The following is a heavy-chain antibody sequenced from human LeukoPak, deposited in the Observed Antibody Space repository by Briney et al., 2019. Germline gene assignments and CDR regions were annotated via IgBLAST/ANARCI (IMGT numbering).Heavy chain of an antibody. CDR2: ISSNGGST. V-gene: IGHV3-64*02. D-gene: IGHD3-3*01. CDR3: ARSTLTIFGASYYYYGMYV. Sequence: GGSLRLSCAASGFTFSSYAMHWVRQAPGKGLEYVSAISSNGGSTYYADSVKGRFTISRDNSKNTLYLQMGSLRAEDMAVYYCARSTLTIFGASYYYYGMYVWGQGTTVTVSS. CDR1: GFTFSSYA. J-gene: IGHJ6*02.